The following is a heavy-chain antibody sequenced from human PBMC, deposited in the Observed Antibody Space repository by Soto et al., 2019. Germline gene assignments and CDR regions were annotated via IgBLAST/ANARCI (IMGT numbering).Heavy chain of an antibody. CDR2: IFHGGTT. D-gene: IGHD3-22*01. V-gene: IGHV4-38-2*01. CDR1: RYSISSGYY. CDR3: ARHADSSSYYYPFDY. Sequence: LSLTCFVSRYSISSGYYWGWIRQPPGKGLEWIGSIFHGGTTYYNPSLKSRLTISVDTSKNQFSLTLSSVTAADTAVYYCARHADSSSYYYPFDYWGQGSLVTVSS. J-gene: IGHJ4*02.